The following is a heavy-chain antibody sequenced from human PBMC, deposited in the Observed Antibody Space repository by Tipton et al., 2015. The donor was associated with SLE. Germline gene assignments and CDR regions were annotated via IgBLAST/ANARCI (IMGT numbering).Heavy chain of an antibody. CDR2: INSDGSST. V-gene: IGHV3-74*01. CDR1: GFTFSSYW. D-gene: IGHD3-22*01. CDR3: ARASEAYYYDRSGYYFDS. J-gene: IGHJ4*02. Sequence: SLRLSCAASGFTFSSYWMHWVRQAPGKGLVWVSRINSDGSSTSYADSVKGRFTISRDNAKNTLYLQMNSLRAEDTAVYYCARASEAYYYDRSGYYFDSWGQGTLVTVSS.